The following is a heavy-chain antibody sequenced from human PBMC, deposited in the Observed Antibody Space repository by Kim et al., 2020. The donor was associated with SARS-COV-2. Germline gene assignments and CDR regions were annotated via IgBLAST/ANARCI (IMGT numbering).Heavy chain of an antibody. D-gene: IGHD2-2*01. V-gene: IGHV3-30*18. CDR1: GFTFSSYG. CDR3: AKDAFHCSSTSCYTYYYYGMDV. Sequence: GGSLRLSCAASGFTFSSYGMHWVRQAPGKGLEWVAVISYDGSNKYYADSVKGRFTISRDNSKNTLYLQMNSLRAEDTAVYYCAKDAFHCSSTSCYTYYYYGMDVWGQGTTVTVSS. CDR2: ISYDGSNK. J-gene: IGHJ6*02.